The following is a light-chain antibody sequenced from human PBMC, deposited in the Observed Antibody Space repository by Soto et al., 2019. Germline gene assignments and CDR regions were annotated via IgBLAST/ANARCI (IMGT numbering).Light chain of an antibody. V-gene: IGKV3-20*01. J-gene: IGKJ1*01. CDR3: QQYGSSAA. Sequence: EIVLTQSPGTLSLSPGERATLSCRASQSVSSSYLAWYQQKPGQAPRLLIYGASSRATGIPDRFSGSGSGTDFTLTISRLEPEDFAVYYCQQYGSSAAVGHGTKVDSK. CDR1: QSVSSSY. CDR2: GAS.